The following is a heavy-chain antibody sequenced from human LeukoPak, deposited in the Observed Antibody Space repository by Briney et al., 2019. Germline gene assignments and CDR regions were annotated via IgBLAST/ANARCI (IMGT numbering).Heavy chain of an antibody. CDR2: INPNSGGT. V-gene: IGHV1-2*02. J-gene: IGHJ5*02. Sequence: ASVKVSCKASGYTFTDYYLHWVRQAPGQGLEWMGWINPNSGGTIYAQKFQGRVTMTRDTSISTAYMELSRLRSDDTAVYYCARSDYLNWFDPWGQGTLVTVSS. CDR3: ARSDYLNWFDP. CDR1: GYTFTDYY. D-gene: IGHD3-16*01.